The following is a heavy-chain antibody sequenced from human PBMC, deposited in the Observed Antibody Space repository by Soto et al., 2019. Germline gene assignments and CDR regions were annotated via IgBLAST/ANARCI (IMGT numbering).Heavy chain of an antibody. CDR3: ARESGGATATLDSYYFYMDV. J-gene: IGHJ6*03. V-gene: IGHV1-2*04. D-gene: IGHD5-12*01. CDR1: GDSFNDYY. CDR2: INPNGGVT. Sequence: QVQLVQSGAEVRKPGASVTVSCRSSGDSFNDYYIHWVRQAPGQGFEWMGWINPNGGVTKYAQKFQGWVSMTRDTSIRTVYMQLSRLRFDDTAVYYWARESGGATATLDSYYFYMDVWGTGTTVTVSS.